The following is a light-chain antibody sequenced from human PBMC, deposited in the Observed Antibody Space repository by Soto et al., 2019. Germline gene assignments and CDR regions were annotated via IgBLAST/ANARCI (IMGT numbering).Light chain of an antibody. V-gene: IGKV1-33*01. CDR2: DAS. CDR3: QHYDHLPPLS. Sequence: DIQMTQSPSSLSASVGDRVTSTCQASQDIKNYLNWYQQKPGKAPNLLIYDASNLKTGVPSRFSGSGSGTHFTFPISSLQPEDIATYYCQHYDHLPPLSFGGGTKVEIK. CDR1: QDIKNY. J-gene: IGKJ4*01.